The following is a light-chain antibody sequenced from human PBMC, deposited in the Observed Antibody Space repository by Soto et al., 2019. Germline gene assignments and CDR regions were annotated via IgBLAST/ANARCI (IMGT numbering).Light chain of an antibody. V-gene: IGKV4-1*01. J-gene: IGKJ4*01. CDR1: QSVLYSSNNKNY. CDR2: WAS. CDR3: RQYYSTPLT. Sequence: DIVMTRSPDSLAVSLGERVPINCKSSQSVLYSSNNKNYLAWYQQKPGQPPKLLIYWASTRESGVPDRFSGSGSGTDFTLTISSLQAEDVAVYYCRQYYSTPLTFGGGTKVDIK.